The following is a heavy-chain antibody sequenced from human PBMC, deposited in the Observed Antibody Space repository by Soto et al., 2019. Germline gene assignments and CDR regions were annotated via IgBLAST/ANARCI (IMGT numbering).Heavy chain of an antibody. CDR1: GFTFDDYA. Sequence: GGSLRLSCAASGFTFDDYAMHWVRQAPGKGLEWVSGISWNSGSIGYADSVKGRFTISRDNAKNSLYLQMNSLRAEDMALYYCARGRYCSSTSCPAPYYYYYMDVWGKGTTVTVSS. D-gene: IGHD2-2*01. CDR3: ARGRYCSSTSCPAPYYYYYMDV. V-gene: IGHV3-9*03. J-gene: IGHJ6*03. CDR2: ISWNSGSI.